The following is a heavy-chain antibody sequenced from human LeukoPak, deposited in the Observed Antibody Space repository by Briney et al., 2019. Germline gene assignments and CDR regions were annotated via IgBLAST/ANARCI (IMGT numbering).Heavy chain of an antibody. CDR3: ARNPTVGANRWFDY. D-gene: IGHD1-26*01. CDR2: IYYSGNT. Sequence: SETLSLTCTVSGDSISTSNSYWGWIRQPPGKGLEWIGSIYYSGNTYYNASLKSRVTISVDMSKIQFSLKLTSVTAADTAVYYCARNPTVGANRWFDYWGQGTLVTVSS. CDR1: GDSISTSNSY. V-gene: IGHV4-39*01. J-gene: IGHJ4*02.